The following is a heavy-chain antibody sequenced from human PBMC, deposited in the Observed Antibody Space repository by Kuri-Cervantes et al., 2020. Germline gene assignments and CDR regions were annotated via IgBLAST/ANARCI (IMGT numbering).Heavy chain of an antibody. V-gene: IGHV1-24*01. CDR3: ATPGGDILTGYFLRGAFDI. D-gene: IGHD3-9*01. J-gene: IGHJ3*02. CDR1: GYTLTELS. CDR2: FDPEDGET. Sequence: SVKVSCKVSGYTLTELSMHWVRQAPGKGLEWMGGFDPEDGETIYAQKFQGRVTMTEDTSTDTVYMELSSLRSEDTAVYYCATPGGDILTGYFLRGAFDIWGQGTMVTVSS.